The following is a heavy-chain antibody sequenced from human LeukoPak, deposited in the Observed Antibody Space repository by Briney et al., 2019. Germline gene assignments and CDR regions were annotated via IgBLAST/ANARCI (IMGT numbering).Heavy chain of an antibody. CDR3: TRDFTATGYFDY. Sequence: GGSLRLSCAASGFTVSSNYMSWVRQAPGKGLEWVSVIYSGGSTYYADSVKGRFTISRDNSKNTLYLQMNSLRAEDTAVYYCTRDFTATGYFDYWGQGTLVTVSS. CDR2: IYSGGST. J-gene: IGHJ4*02. CDR1: GFTVSSNY. V-gene: IGHV3-53*01. D-gene: IGHD5-18*01.